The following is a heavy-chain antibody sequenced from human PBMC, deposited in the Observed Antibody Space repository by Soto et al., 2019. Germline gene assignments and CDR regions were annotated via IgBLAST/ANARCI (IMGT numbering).Heavy chain of an antibody. J-gene: IGHJ6*03. D-gene: IGHD2-2*01. CDR3: AREERGIVVVPAAPSYYYYYMDV. CDR1: GGSISSSSYY. Sequence: SETLSLTCTVSGGSISSSSYYWGWIRQPPGKGLEWIGSIYYSGSTNYNPSLKSRVTISVDTSKNQFSLKLSSVTAADTAVYYCAREERGIVVVPAAPSYYYYYMDVWGKGTTVTVSS. CDR2: IYYSGST. V-gene: IGHV4-39*07.